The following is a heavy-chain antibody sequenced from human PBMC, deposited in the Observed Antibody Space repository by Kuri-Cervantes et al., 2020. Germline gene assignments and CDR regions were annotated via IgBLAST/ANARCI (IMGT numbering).Heavy chain of an antibody. D-gene: IGHD1-7*01. CDR2: ISSSSSYI. Sequence: GESLKISCAASGFAFSSYGMNWVRQAPGKGLEWVSSISSSSSYIYYADSVKGRFTISRDNAKNSLYLQMNSLRAEDTAVYYCARDFGDNWNYFAYYGMDVWGQGTTVTVSS. CDR1: GFAFSSYG. CDR3: ARDFGDNWNYFAYYGMDV. V-gene: IGHV3-21*01. J-gene: IGHJ6*02.